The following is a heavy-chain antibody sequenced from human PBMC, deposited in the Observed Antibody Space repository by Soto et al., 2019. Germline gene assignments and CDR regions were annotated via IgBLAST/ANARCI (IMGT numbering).Heavy chain of an antibody. Sequence: EVQLVESGGDLVQRGGSLRLSCVASGFTFSVYSMNWVRQAPGKGLEWFSYITSDTKTIKYADSVKGRFTISRDNAKNSAYLQMNSLRDEDTAVYYCARSVEGHFDYWGQGTVVTVSS. CDR1: GFTFSVYS. V-gene: IGHV3-48*02. CDR2: ITSDTKTI. D-gene: IGHD6-19*01. CDR3: ARSVEGHFDY. J-gene: IGHJ4*02.